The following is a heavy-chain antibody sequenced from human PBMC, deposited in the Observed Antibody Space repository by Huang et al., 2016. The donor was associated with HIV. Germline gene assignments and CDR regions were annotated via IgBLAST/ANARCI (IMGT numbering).Heavy chain of an antibody. CDR3: ARLPGSITMIRGVITDPY. CDR1: GGSIRSDNYY. CDR2: IYYSGST. V-gene: IGHV4-39*01. J-gene: IGHJ4*02. D-gene: IGHD3-10*01. Sequence: QLQLQESGPGLVKPSETLSLTCTVSGGSIRSDNYYWVWIRQPPGKGLEWIGSIYYSGSTYYNPSLKSRFTITVDTSKNQFSLKMRSVTAADTAVYYCARLPGSITMIRGVITDPYWGQGTLVTVSS.